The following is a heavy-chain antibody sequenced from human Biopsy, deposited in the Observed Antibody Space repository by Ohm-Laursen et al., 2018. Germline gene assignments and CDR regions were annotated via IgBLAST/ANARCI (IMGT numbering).Heavy chain of an antibody. J-gene: IGHJ2*01. Sequence: GTLSLTCTVSGGSVSSGDYYWTWIRQPPGKGLEWIGYIYYSGSTNYSPSLKSRVTISVDTSKKQFSLRLSSVTAADTAVYYCASAGYNPDWNFDLWGRGTRVTVSS. CDR1: GGSVSSGDYY. CDR2: IYYSGST. V-gene: IGHV4-61*08. D-gene: IGHD5-24*01. CDR3: ASAGYNPDWNFDL.